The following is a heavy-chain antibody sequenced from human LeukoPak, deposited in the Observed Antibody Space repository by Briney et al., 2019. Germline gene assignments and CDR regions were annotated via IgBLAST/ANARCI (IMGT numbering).Heavy chain of an antibody. J-gene: IGHJ6*03. CDR2: IYYSGST. CDR3: AKGCSSPAPYYYYYMDV. V-gene: IGHV4-59*01. Sequence: SETLSLTCTVSGGSIGSYYWSWIRLPPGKGLEWIGYIYYSGSTNYNPSLKSRVTISVDTSKNQFSLKLSSVTAADTAVYYCAKGCSSPAPYYYYYMDVWGKGTTVTVSS. D-gene: IGHD6-13*01. CDR1: GGSIGSYY.